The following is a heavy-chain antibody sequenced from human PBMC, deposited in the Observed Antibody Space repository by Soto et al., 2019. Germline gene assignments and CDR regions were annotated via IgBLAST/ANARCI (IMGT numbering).Heavy chain of an antibody. CDR2: IIPIFGTA. CDR1: GGTFSSYA. V-gene: IGHV1-69*13. D-gene: IGHD3-16*02. J-gene: IGHJ4*02. CDR3: ARAFMITFGGVIGPFDY. Sequence: GASVKVSCKASGGTFSSYAISWVRQAPGQGLEWRGGIIPIFGTANYAQKFKGRVTITADESTSTAYMELSSLRSEDTAVYYCARAFMITFGGVIGPFDYWGQGTLVTVSS.